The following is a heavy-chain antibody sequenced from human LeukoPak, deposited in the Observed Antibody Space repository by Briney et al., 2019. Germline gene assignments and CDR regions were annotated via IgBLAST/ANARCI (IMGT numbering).Heavy chain of an antibody. J-gene: IGHJ5*02. V-gene: IGHV1-3*01. Sequence: GASVKVSCKASGYTFTSYAMHWVPQAPGQRLEWMGWINAGNGNTKYSQKFQGRVTITRDTSASTAYMELSSLRSEDTAVYYCARVDYGDYEAHNWFDPWGQGTLVTVSS. CDR3: ARVDYGDYEAHNWFDP. D-gene: IGHD4-17*01. CDR1: GYTFTSYA. CDR2: INAGNGNT.